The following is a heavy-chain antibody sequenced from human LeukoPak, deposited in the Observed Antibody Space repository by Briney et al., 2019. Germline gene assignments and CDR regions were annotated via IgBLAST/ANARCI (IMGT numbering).Heavy chain of an antibody. J-gene: IGHJ3*02. V-gene: IGHV3-21*01. D-gene: IGHD1-20*01. CDR1: GFTFSSYS. CDR3: ARDHNWNDWDAFDI. Sequence: GGSLRLSCAASGFTFSSYSMNWVRQAPGKGLEWVSSISSSSSYIYYADSVKGRFTISRDNAKNSLYLQMNSLRAEDTAVYYCARDHNWNDWDAFDIWGQGTMVTVSS. CDR2: ISSSSSYI.